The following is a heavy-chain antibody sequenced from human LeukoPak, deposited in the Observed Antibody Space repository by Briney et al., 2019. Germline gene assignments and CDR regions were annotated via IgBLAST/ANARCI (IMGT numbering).Heavy chain of an antibody. Sequence: SETLSLTCAVYGGSFSGYYWSWIRQPPGKGLEWIGEINHSGSTNYNPSLKSRVTISVDTSKNQFSLKLSSVTAADTAVYYCAREGSSGYYYFGWFDPWGQGTLVTVSS. CDR3: AREGSSGYYYFGWFDP. CDR2: INHSGST. V-gene: IGHV4-34*01. CDR1: GGSFSGYY. J-gene: IGHJ5*02. D-gene: IGHD3-22*01.